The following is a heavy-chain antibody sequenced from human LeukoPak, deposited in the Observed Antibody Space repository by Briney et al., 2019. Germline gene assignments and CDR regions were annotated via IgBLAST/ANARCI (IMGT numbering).Heavy chain of an antibody. CDR2: IRQDGNEK. CDR1: GFTFSSSW. V-gene: IGHV3-7*01. Sequence: PGGSLRLSCAASGFTFSSSWMTWVRQAPGRGLEWVATIRQDGNEKYYVDSVKGRFTISRDNAKNSLYLQMNSLRAEDTAVYYCASRSFDYWGQGTLVTVSS. CDR3: ASRSFDY. J-gene: IGHJ4*02.